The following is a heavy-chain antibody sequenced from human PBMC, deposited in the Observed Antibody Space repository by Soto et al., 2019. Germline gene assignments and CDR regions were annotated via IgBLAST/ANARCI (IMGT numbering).Heavy chain of an antibody. CDR2: IYSGGST. D-gene: IGHD2-15*01. V-gene: IGHV3-66*01. CDR3: ATAKLLLPWLFDY. Sequence: GGSLRLSCAASGFTFSDYYMSWVRQAPGKGLEWVSVIYSGGSTYYADSVKGRFIISRDYSKNTLFLQMDSLRAEDTAVYYCATAKLLLPWLFDYWGQGTLVTVSS. CDR1: GFTFSDYY. J-gene: IGHJ4*02.